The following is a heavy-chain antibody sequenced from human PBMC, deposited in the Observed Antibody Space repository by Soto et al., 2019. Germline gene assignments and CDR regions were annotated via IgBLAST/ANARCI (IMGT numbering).Heavy chain of an antibody. V-gene: IGHV4-31*03. Sequence: QVQLQESGPGLVKPSQTLSLTCTVSGGSISSGGYYWSWIRQHPGKGLEWIGYIYYSGSTYYNPSLKRRVTISVDPSKNHFSLKLSSVPAAATAVYSCATTTVGDWFDPWGQGTLVTVSS. CDR2: IYYSGST. J-gene: IGHJ5*02. CDR1: GGSISSGGYY. CDR3: ATTTVGDWFDP. D-gene: IGHD4-17*01.